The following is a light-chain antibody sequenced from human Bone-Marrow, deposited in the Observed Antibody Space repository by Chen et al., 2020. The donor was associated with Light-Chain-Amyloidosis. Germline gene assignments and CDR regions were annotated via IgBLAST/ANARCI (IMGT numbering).Light chain of an antibody. CDR3: QVWDRGSDRPV. Sequence: SYVLTLPSSVSVARGQTATIACRGNNIGTTIVHWYQQTPGQAPLLVVYDNSDRPSGIPERLSGSNSGNTATLTISRVEAGDEADYYCQVWDRGSDRPVFGGGTELTVL. V-gene: IGLV3-21*02. J-gene: IGLJ3*02. CDR1: NIGTTI. CDR2: DNS.